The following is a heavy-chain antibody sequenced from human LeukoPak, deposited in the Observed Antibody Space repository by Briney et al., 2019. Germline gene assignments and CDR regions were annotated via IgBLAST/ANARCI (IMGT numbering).Heavy chain of an antibody. CDR2: IYSSGST. D-gene: IGHD4-23*01. CDR3: ARHGGNGYYYYYYMDV. Sequence: PSEALSLTCTVSGASISSYYWNWIRQPAGKGLEWIGRIYSSGSTNYNPSLKSRVTMSLDTSKNQFSLKLSSVTAADTAVYYCARHGGNGYYYYYYMDVWGKGTTVTISS. CDR1: GASISSYY. V-gene: IGHV4-4*07. J-gene: IGHJ6*03.